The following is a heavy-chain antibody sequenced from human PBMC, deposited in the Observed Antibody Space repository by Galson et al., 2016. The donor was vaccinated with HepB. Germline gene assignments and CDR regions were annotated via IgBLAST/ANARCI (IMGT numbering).Heavy chain of an antibody. J-gene: IGHJ4*02. CDR2: TSITGIR. CDR1: GYTFPTFG. V-gene: IGHV1-18*01. CDR3: ARDFCTGDGGGETCYHGLAF. D-gene: IGHD3/OR15-3a*01. Sequence: SVKVSCKASGYTFPTFGINWLRQAPGQGPEWMSWTSITGIRETAQRFQGRLTMTTDTSATTAYMELTSLTSDDTAVYYCARDFCTGDGGGETCYHGLAFWGQGTPVTVSS.